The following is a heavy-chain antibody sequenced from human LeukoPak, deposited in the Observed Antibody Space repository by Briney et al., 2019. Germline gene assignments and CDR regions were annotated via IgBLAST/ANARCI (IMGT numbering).Heavy chain of an antibody. CDR1: GYTFTAYS. D-gene: IGHD3-10*01. J-gene: IGHJ3*02. CDR3: ARDLDYYGSGSFFNI. CDR2: INPNSGGT. V-gene: IGHV1-2*02. Sequence: GASVKVSCKASGYTFTAYSMHWVRQAPGQGLEWMGWINPNSGGTNYAQKVQGRVTMTRDTSITTAYMELSRLRSDDTAVYYCARDLDYYGSGSFFNIWGQGTMVTVSS.